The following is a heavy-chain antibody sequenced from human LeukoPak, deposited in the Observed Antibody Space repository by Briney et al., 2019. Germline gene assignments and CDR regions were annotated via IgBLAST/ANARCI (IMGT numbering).Heavy chain of an antibody. D-gene: IGHD2-15*01. Sequence: PGGSLRLSXAASGFTFSSYSMNWVRQAPGKGLEWVSYISSSSSTIYYADSVKGRFTISRDNAKNSLYLQMNSLGAEDTAVYYCAGGPRIIGGPNWFDPWGQGTLVTVSS. CDR3: AGGPRIIGGPNWFDP. CDR1: GFTFSSYS. V-gene: IGHV3-48*01. CDR2: ISSSSSTI. J-gene: IGHJ5*02.